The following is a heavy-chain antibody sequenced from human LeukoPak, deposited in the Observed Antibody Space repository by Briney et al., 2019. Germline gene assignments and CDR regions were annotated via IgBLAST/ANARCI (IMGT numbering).Heavy chain of an antibody. V-gene: IGHV4-39*01. Sequence: SETLSLTCTVSGGSISSSSYYWGWIRQPPGKGLEWIGSIYRNGDTYYNPSLKSRVTISVDTSRNEFSLKLSSVTAADTAVYYCGRHWGAAAGDHYGMGVWGQGTTVTVSS. CDR2: IYRNGDT. CDR1: GGSISSSSYY. CDR3: GRHWGAAAGDHYGMGV. J-gene: IGHJ6*02. D-gene: IGHD6-13*01.